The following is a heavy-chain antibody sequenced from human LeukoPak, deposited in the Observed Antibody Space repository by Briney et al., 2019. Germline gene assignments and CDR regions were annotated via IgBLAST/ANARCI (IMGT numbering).Heavy chain of an antibody. D-gene: IGHD3-22*01. CDR3: AKDTGGYFIEIDY. CDR1: GFTFDDYA. CDR2: ISGDGGST. J-gene: IGHJ4*02. Sequence: GGSLRLSCAASGFTFDDYAIHSVRQAPGKGLEWVSLISGDGGSTYYADSVKGRFTISRDNSKNSLYLQMNSLRTEDTALYYCAKDTGGYFIEIDYWGQGTLVTVSS. V-gene: IGHV3-43*02.